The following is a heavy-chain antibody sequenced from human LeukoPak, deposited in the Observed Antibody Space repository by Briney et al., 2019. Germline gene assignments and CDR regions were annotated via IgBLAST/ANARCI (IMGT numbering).Heavy chain of an antibody. D-gene: IGHD1-1*01. CDR2: IKRKTDGGTT. CDR1: GFTVNNAW. V-gene: IGHV3-15*01. CDR3: TTSLGPGSI. J-gene: IGHJ3*02. Sequence: GGSLRLSCAASGFTVNNAWMRWVRQAPGKGLECVGRIKRKTDGGTTDYTAPVKGRFTISRGDSENTLFLQMNNLKTEDTAMYYCTTSLGPGSIWGQGTMVTVSS.